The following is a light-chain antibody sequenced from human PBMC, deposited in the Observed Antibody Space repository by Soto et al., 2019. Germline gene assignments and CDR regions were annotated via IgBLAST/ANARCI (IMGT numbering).Light chain of an antibody. Sequence: IEFTQCACTLSLSPGESATLSCRASQCFXSSYLAGYPQKPGQAPRLLXHDASNRATGIPVRLSGSGSGTDFTPTITSLEPEDFAVYYCHQRRKPGATVGGGTKVDI. CDR1: QCFXSSY. V-gene: IGKV3D-20*02. CDR3: HQRRKPGAT. CDR2: DAS. J-gene: IGKJ4*01.